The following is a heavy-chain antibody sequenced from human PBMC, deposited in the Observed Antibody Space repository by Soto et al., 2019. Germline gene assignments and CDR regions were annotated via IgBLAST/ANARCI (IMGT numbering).Heavy chain of an antibody. Sequence: GGSLRLSCAASGFTFSSYAMHWVRQAPGKGLEWVAVISYDGSNKYYADSVKGRFTISRDNSKNTLYLQMNSLRAEDTAVYYCARAPIVATIWSGYYYYGIDVWGQGTTVTVSS. CDR3: ARAPIVATIWSGYYYYGIDV. V-gene: IGHV3-30-3*01. CDR2: ISYDGSNK. D-gene: IGHD5-12*01. CDR1: GFTFSSYA. J-gene: IGHJ6*02.